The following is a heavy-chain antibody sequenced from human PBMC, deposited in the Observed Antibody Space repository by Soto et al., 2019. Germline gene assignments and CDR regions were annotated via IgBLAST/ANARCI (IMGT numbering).Heavy chain of an antibody. D-gene: IGHD3-22*01. Sequence: GGSLRLSCAASGFTFSSYSMNWVRQAPGKGLEWVSSISSSSSYIYYADSVKGRITISRDNAKNSLYLQRNSLRAEDTAVYYCARAREYYDSSGYLEDYWGQGPLGTGSS. CDR1: GFTFSSYS. V-gene: IGHV3-21*01. CDR3: ARAREYYDSSGYLEDY. J-gene: IGHJ4*02. CDR2: ISSSSSYI.